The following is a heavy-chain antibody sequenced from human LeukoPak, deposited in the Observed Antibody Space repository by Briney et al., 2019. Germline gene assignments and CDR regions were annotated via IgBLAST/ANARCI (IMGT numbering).Heavy chain of an antibody. CDR3: AKGDRAGDYYFDY. D-gene: IGHD7-27*01. V-gene: IGHV3-23*01. J-gene: IGHJ4*02. CDR2: ISGSGGST. CDR1: GFTFSSYA. Sequence: GGSLRLSCAASGFTFSSYAMSWVRQAPGKGLEWVSAISGSGGSTYYADSVKSRFIISRDNSKNTLYLQMNSLRAEDTAVYYCAKGDRAGDYYFDYWGQGTLVTVSS.